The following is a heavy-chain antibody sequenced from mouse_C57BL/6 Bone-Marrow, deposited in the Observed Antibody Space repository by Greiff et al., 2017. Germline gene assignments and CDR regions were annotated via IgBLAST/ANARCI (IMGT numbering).Heavy chain of an antibody. CDR3: AHYSNYWFAY. CDR2: IRNKANNHAT. V-gene: IGHV6-6*01. J-gene: IGHJ3*01. CDR1: GFTFSDAW. Sequence: EVQRVESGGGLVQPGGSMNLSCAASGFTFSDAWMDWVRQSPEKGLEWVAEIRNKANNHATYYADSVKGMFTISRDDSKSSVYLQMNSLRAEDTGIDYCAHYSNYWFAYWGQGTLVTVSA. D-gene: IGHD2-5*01.